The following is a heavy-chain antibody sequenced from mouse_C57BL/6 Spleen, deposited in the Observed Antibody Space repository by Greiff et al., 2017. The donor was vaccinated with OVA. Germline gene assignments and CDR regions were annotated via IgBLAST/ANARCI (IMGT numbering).Heavy chain of an antibody. J-gene: IGHJ1*03. V-gene: IGHV2-2*01. Sequence: QVQLQQPGPGLVQPSQSLSITCTVSGFSLTSYGVHWVRQSPGKGLEWLGVIWSGGSTDYNAAFISRLSISKDNSKSQVFFKMNSLQADDTAIYYCARDTYYSKGWYFDVWGTGTTVTVSS. CDR3: ARDTYYSKGWYFDV. CDR1: GFSLTSYG. D-gene: IGHD2-5*01. CDR2: IWSGGST.